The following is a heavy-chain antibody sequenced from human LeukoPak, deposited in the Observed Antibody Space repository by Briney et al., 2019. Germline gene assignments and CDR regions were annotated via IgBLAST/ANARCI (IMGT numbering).Heavy chain of an antibody. Sequence: DPSETLSLTCTVSGGSVSSGSYYWSWIRQPPGKGLEWIGYIYYSGSTNYNPSLKSRVTISVDTSKNQFSLKLSSVTAADTAVYYCARDLTPIVGATYLDYWGQGTLVTVSS. J-gene: IGHJ4*02. CDR3: ARDLTPIVGATYLDY. CDR2: IYYSGST. V-gene: IGHV4-61*01. D-gene: IGHD1-26*01. CDR1: GGSVSSGSYY.